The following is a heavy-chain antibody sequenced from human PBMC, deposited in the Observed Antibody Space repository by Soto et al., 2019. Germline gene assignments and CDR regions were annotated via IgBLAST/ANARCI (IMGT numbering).Heavy chain of an antibody. CDR3: PRTPQRWLQLPHHFDY. V-gene: IGHV2-26*01. D-gene: IGHD1-1*01. CDR2: IFSNDEK. CDR1: GFALINAIMV. Sequence: SGPTLGNPTATVTLTCTFSGFALINAIMVLIWIRQPPGNALECLAHIFSNDEKCYSTSLKSRLTTSNDTSKRQLVLTMTNMDPVDTDTYSCPRTPQRWLQLPHHFDYWGQANLVTASS. J-gene: IGHJ4*02.